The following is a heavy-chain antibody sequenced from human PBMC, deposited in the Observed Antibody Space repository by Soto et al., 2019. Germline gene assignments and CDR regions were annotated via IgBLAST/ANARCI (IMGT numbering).Heavy chain of an antibody. J-gene: IGHJ3*02. V-gene: IGHV4-4*02. CDR1: LCSISSSNW. D-gene: IGHD6-13*01. CDR2: IYHSGST. CDR3: ARKTLVLLAFDI. Sequence: ETLSLTFAVDLCSISSSNWWSLVRQPPGNGLECIGEIYHSGSTNYNPSLKSRVTISVDKSKNQFSLKLSSLRSEDTAVYYCARKTLVLLAFDIWGQGTMVTVSS.